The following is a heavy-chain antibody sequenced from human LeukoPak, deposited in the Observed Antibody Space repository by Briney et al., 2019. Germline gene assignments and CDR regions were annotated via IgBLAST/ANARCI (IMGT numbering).Heavy chain of an antibody. CDR2: IYYSGST. CDR3: ARGSSGWYWIDY. J-gene: IGHJ4*02. Sequence: PSETLSLTCTVSGGSISGYYWSWIRQPPGKGLEWIGYIYYSGSTNYNPSLKSRVTISVDTSKNQFSLKLSSVTAADTAVYYCARGSSGWYWIDYWGQGALVTVSS. V-gene: IGHV4-59*08. D-gene: IGHD6-19*01. CDR1: GGSISGYY.